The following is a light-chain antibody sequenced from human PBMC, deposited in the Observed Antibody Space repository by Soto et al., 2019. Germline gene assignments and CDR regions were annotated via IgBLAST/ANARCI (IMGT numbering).Light chain of an antibody. V-gene: IGKV3-20*01. CDR2: AAS. CDR1: QSISSSY. J-gene: IGKJ2*01. CDR3: QHYGISSYT. Sequence: EIVLTQSPGTLSLSPGERATLSCRASQSISSSYLAWYQQKPGQAPRLLIYAASSRATGIPDRFSGSGSGKEFPLTISRLEPEDFAVYYCQHYGISSYTFGQGTQLEIK.